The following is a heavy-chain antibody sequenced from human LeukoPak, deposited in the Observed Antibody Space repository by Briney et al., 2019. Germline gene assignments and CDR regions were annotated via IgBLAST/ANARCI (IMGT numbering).Heavy chain of an antibody. CDR2: IYTSGST. V-gene: IGHV4-4*07. CDR3: ARDYFGSGYYLAYFDY. Sequence: SETLSLTCTVSGGSISSYYWSWIRQPAGKGLEWSGRIYTSGSTNYNPSLKSLVTMSIDTSKNEFSLKLSSVTAADTAVYYCARDYFGSGYYLAYFDYWGQGTLVTVSS. CDR1: GGSISSYY. J-gene: IGHJ4*02. D-gene: IGHD3-22*01.